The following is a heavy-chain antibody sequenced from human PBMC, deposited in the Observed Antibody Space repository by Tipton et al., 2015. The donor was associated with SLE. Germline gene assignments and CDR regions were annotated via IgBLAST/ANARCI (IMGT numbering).Heavy chain of an antibody. CDR2: IDPSDSYT. CDR1: GYSFTSYW. Sequence: QLVQSGAEVKKPGESLRISCKGSGYSFTSYWISWVRQMPGKGLEWMGRIDPSDSYTNYSPSFQGHVTISADKSISTAYLQWSSLKASDTAMYYCASLSVDTAMVTHYGMDVWGQGTTVTVSS. J-gene: IGHJ6*02. V-gene: IGHV5-10-1*01. CDR3: ASLSVDTAMVTHYGMDV. D-gene: IGHD5-18*01.